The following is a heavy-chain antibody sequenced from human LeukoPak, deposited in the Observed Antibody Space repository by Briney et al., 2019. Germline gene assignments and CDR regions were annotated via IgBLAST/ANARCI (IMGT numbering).Heavy chain of an antibody. Sequence: SETLSLTCTVSGGSISSGSYYWGWIRQPPGKGLEWIGSIYYSGSTYYNPSLKSRVTISVDTSKNQFSLKLSSVTAADTAVYYCARHQRGFDYWGQGTLVTVSS. CDR2: IYYSGST. D-gene: IGHD3-10*01. V-gene: IGHV4-39*01. J-gene: IGHJ4*02. CDR1: GGSISSGSYY. CDR3: ARHQRGFDY.